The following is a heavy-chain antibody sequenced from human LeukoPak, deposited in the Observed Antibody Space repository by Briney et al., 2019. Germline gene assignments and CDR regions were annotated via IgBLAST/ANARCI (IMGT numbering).Heavy chain of an antibody. CDR2: IYYSGGT. CDR1: GGSISSYY. D-gene: IGHD1-26*01. V-gene: IGHV4-59*01. CDR3: ASLLRTYSGSYYFDY. Sequence: SETLSLTCTVSGGSISSYYWSWIRQPPGKGLEWIGYIYYSGGTNYNPSLKSRVTISVDTSKNQFSLKLSSVTAADTAVYYCASLLRTYSGSYYFDYWGQGTLVTVSS. J-gene: IGHJ4*02.